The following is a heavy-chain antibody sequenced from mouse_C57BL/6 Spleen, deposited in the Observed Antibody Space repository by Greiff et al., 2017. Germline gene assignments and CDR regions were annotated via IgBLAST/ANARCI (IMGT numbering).Heavy chain of an antibody. CDR1: GYTFTSYW. D-gene: IGHD3-3*01. CDR3: ARSGLKGVFDY. Sequence: QVHVKQPGAELVRPGTSVKLSCKASGYTFTSYWMHWVKQRPGQGLEWIGVIDPSDSYTNYNQKFKGKATLTVDTSSSTAYMQLSSLTSEDSAVYYCARSGLKGVFDYWGQGTTLTVSS. CDR2: IDPSDSYT. J-gene: IGHJ2*01. V-gene: IGHV1-59*01.